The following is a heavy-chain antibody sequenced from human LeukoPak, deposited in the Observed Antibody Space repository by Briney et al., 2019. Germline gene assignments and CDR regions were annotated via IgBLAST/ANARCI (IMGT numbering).Heavy chain of an antibody. J-gene: IGHJ6*03. CDR1: GGSISSYY. CDR3: ARHRGYSSSSNYYYYMDV. V-gene: IGHV4-59*08. Sequence: SETLSLTCTVSGGSISSYYWSWIRQPPGKGLEWIGYIYYSGSTNYNPSLKSRVTISVDTSKNQFSLKLSSVTAADTAVYYCARHRGYSSSSNYYYYMDVWGKGTTVTVSS. D-gene: IGHD6-6*01. CDR2: IYYSGST.